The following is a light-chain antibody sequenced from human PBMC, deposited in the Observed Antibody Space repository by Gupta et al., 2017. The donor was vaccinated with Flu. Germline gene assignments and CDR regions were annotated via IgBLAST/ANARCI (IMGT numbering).Light chain of an antibody. J-gene: IGKJ4*01. V-gene: IGKV3-20*01. Sequence: RATLSCRASQSVSSSYLAWYQQKPGQAPRLLIYGASSRATGIPDRFSGSGSGTDFTLTISRLEPEDFAVYYCQQYGSSRTLTFGGGTKVEIK. CDR1: QSVSSSY. CDR2: GAS. CDR3: QQYGSSRTLT.